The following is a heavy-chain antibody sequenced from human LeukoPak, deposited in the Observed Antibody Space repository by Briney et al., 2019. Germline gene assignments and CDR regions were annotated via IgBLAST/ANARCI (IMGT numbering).Heavy chain of an antibody. CDR1: GFTVSSNY. CDR2: IYSGGST. D-gene: IGHD5-12*01. J-gene: IGHJ4*02. V-gene: IGHV3-53*01. CDR3: AGYSGYDSFDY. Sequence: PGGSLRLSCAASGFTVSSNYMSWVRQAPGKGLEWVSVIYSGGSTYYADSVKGRFTISRDNSKNTLYLQMKSLRAEDTAVYYCAGYSGYDSFDYWGRGTLVTVSS.